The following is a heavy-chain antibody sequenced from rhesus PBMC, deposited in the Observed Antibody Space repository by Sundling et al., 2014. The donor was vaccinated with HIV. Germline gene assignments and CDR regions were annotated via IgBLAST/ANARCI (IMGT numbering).Heavy chain of an antibody. D-gene: IGHD3-3*01. Sequence: QVQLQESGPAVVKPSETLSLTCAVSGGSISSSNWWSWIRQSPGKGLEWIGGIYGSTGTTEYNSSLRSRVTISKDTSKNQFSLKLTSVTAADTAVYYCARDLGTADYYGLDSWGQGVVVTVSS. CDR2: IYGSTGTT. V-gene: IGHV4-93*01. CDR3: ARDLGTADYYGLDS. J-gene: IGHJ6*01. CDR1: GGSISSSNW.